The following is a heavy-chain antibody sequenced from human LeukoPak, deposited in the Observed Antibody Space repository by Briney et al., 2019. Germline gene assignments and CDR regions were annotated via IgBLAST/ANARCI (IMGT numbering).Heavy chain of an antibody. CDR2: INPNSGGT. V-gene: IGHV1-2*02. CDR3: ARGEYYYDSSGPSQEG. D-gene: IGHD3-22*01. CDR1: GYTFTGYY. Sequence: GASVKVSCKASGYTFTGYYMHWVRQAPGQGLEWMGWINPNSGGTNYAQKFQGRVTMTRDTSISTAYMELSRLRSDDTAVYYCARGEYYYDSSGPSQEGWGQGTLVTVSS. J-gene: IGHJ4*02.